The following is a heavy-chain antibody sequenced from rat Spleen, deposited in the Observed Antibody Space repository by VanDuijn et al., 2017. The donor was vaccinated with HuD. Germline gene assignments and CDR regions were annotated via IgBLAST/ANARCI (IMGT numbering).Heavy chain of an antibody. V-gene: IGHV5-29*01. CDR3: ATPLFDY. CDR2: ISYDGSST. Sequence: EVQLVESDGGLVQPGRSLKLSCAASGFTFSDYYMAWVRQAPTKGLEWVATISYDGSSTYYQDSVKGRFTVSRDNAKSTLYLQMDSLRSEDTATYYCATPLFDYWGQGVMVTVSS. J-gene: IGHJ2*01. CDR1: GFTFSDYY.